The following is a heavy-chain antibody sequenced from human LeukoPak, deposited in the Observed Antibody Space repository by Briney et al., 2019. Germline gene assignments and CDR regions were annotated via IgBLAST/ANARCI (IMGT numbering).Heavy chain of an antibody. CDR1: GGSISSYY. Sequence: SETLSLTCTVSGGSISSYYWSWIRQPPGKGLEWIGYIYYSGSTNYNPSLKSRVTISVDTSTNQCSLKLSAVTAADTAVYYCARGGDSSLNFAYWGQGTLVTVSS. V-gene: IGHV4-59*01. J-gene: IGHJ4*02. D-gene: IGHD3-22*01. CDR2: IYYSGST. CDR3: ARGGDSSLNFAY.